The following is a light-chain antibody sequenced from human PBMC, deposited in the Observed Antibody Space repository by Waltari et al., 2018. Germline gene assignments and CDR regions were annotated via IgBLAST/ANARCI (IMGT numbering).Light chain of an antibody. Sequence: QSVLTQPPSASGTPGQGVTVSCSGSTSNIGRNGVSWYQQLPGTAPKLLIHTDKPRPSGVPDRFSGSKSGTSASLAISGLQSEDEAHYYCAAWDDSLKGRVFGGGTKVTVL. CDR1: TSNIGRNG. CDR2: TDK. J-gene: IGLJ3*02. V-gene: IGLV1-44*01. CDR3: AAWDDSLKGRV.